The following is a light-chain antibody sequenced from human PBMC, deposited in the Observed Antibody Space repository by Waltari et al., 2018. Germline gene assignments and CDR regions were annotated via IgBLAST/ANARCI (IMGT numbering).Light chain of an antibody. CDR3: NSYRSGSTLVV. CDR1: SSDVGGCDH. CDR2: DVS. V-gene: IGLV2-14*01. J-gene: IGLJ2*01. Sequence: QSALTQPASVSGSPGQSLTISCPGTSSDVGGCDHVPWYQQQPGKAPKRMIYDVSNRPAGVSNRFSGSKSGNTASLTISGLQSEDEGDYYCNSYRSGSTLVVFGGGTKLTVL.